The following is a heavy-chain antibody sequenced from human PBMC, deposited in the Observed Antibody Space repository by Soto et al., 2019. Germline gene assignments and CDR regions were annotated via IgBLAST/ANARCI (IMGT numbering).Heavy chain of an antibody. D-gene: IGHD2-15*01. J-gene: IGHJ4*02. Sequence: ESLKISCKGSGYSFTSYWISWVRQMPGKGLEWMGRIDPSDSYTNYSPSFQGHVTISADKSISTAYLQWSSLKASDTAMYYCARLSMYCSGGSCGGFDYWGQGTLVTVSS. CDR3: ARLSMYCSGGSCGGFDY. CDR2: IDPSDSYT. CDR1: GYSFTSYW. V-gene: IGHV5-10-1*01.